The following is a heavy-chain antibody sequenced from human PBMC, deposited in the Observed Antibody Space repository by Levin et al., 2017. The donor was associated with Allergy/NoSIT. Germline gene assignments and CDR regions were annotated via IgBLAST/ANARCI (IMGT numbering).Heavy chain of an antibody. CDR3: ASEGCITIFGVVFGDHCFFGY. CDR1: GFTFSNYG. V-gene: IGHV3-30*03. J-gene: IGHJ4*02. CDR2: VSNDGSKK. D-gene: IGHD3-3*01. Sequence: GGSLRLSCSASGFTFSNYGMHWVRQAPGKGLEWVALVSNDGSKKYYADSVKGRFTISRDNSKDTLYLEMNSLTPEDTAVYYCASEGCITIFGVVFGDHCFFGYRGQGTLVTVSS.